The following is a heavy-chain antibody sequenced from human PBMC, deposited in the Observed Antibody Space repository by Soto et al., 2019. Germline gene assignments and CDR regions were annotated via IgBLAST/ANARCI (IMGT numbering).Heavy chain of an antibody. V-gene: IGHV2-26*01. CDR2: IFSNDEK. CDR3: ARMIQGYPIDY. CDR1: GFALSNARMG. D-gene: IGHD5-18*01. Sequence: QVTLKESGPVLVKPTETLTLTCTVSGFALSNARMGVSWIRQPPGKALEWLAHIFSNDEKSYSTSLKSRLTISKDTSKSQVVLTMTNMDPVDTATYYCARMIQGYPIDYWGQGTLVTVSS. J-gene: IGHJ4*02.